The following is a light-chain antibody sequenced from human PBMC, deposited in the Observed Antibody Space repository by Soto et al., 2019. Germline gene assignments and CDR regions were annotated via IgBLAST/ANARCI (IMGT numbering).Light chain of an antibody. CDR1: QSISSW. CDR3: QQFNSYPWT. CDR2: GAS. Sequence: DIQMTQFPSTLSASVGDRVTITCRASQSISSWLAWYQQKPGKAPKLLIYGASSLESGAPSRFSGSGSGTEFTLTISSLQPDDFEAYYCQQFNSYPWTFGQGNKVEI. J-gene: IGKJ1*01. V-gene: IGKV1-5*01.